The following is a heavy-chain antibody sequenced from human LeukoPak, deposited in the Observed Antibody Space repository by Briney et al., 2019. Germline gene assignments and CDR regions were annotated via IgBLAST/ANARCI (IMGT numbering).Heavy chain of an antibody. D-gene: IGHD3-10*01. CDR1: GGSISGYY. Sequence: SETLSLTCMVTGGSISGYYWSWIRQPPGKGLEWIGYIYYSGSTNYNPSLQSRVTIAVDTSKNQCSLNLSSVTAADTAVYYCARYGSGTYPRFDYWGRGTLVTVSS. CDR3: ARYGSGTYPRFDY. J-gene: IGHJ4*02. CDR2: IYYSGST. V-gene: IGHV4-59*08.